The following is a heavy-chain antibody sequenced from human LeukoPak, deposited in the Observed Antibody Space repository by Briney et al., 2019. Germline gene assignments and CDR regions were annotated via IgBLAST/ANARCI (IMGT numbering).Heavy chain of an antibody. CDR3: ARHLPRLSGSYYHVFDY. D-gene: IGHD3-10*01. Sequence: PSETLSLTCTVSGGSISSYYWSWIRQPPGKGLEWIGYIYTSGSTNYNPSLKSRVTISVDTSKNQFSLKLSSVTAADTAVYYCARHLPRLSGSYYHVFDYWGQGTLVTGSS. CDR2: IYTSGST. J-gene: IGHJ4*02. V-gene: IGHV4-4*09. CDR1: GGSISSYY.